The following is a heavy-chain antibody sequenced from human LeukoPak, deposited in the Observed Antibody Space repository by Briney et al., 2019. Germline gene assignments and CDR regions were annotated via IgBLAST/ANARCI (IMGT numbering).Heavy chain of an antibody. J-gene: IGHJ4*02. D-gene: IGHD6-13*01. Sequence: ASVKVSCKASGYTFTSYYMHWVRQAPGQGLEWMGIINPSGGSTSYAQKFQGRVTMTRDTSTSTVYMELSSLRSEDTAVYYCARPEDGDSSSWYYFDYWGQGTLVTVSS. V-gene: IGHV1-46*01. CDR3: ARPEDGDSSSWYYFDY. CDR1: GYTFTSYY. CDR2: INPSGGST.